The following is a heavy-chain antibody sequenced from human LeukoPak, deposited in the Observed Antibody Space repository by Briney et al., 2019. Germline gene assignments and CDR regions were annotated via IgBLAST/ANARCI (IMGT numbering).Heavy chain of an antibody. CDR3: ARDRSGYGSGIYRGY. J-gene: IGHJ4*02. Sequence: GGSLRLSCAASGFTFSSYEMNWVRQAPGKGLEWVSYISSSGTYVYYADSLKGRFTISRDNAKNSLYLQMNSLRAEDTAVYYCARDRSGYGSGIYRGYWGQGTLVTVSS. V-gene: IGHV3-21*05. CDR1: GFTFSSYE. CDR2: ISSSGTYV. D-gene: IGHD3-10*01.